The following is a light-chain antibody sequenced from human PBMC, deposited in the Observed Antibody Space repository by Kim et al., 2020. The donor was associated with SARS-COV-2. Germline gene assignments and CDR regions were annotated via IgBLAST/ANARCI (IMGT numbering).Light chain of an antibody. J-gene: IGLJ1*01. Sequence: VSPGQTASITGAGDKLGDRYACWYQQKPGQSPVLGIYQDTKRPSGIPERFSGSNSGNTATLTISGTQAMDEADYYCQAWDSSTYVFGTGTKVTVL. CDR2: QDT. V-gene: IGLV3-1*01. CDR3: QAWDSSTYV. CDR1: KLGDRY.